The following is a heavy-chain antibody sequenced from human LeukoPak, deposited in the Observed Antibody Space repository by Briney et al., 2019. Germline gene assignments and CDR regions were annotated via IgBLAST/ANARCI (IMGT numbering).Heavy chain of an antibody. CDR3: ARGSNAQHDY. V-gene: IGHV3-21*01. J-gene: IGHJ4*02. Sequence: GGSLRLSCAASGFTFSSSWMSWVRQAPGKGLEWVSSISSSSSYIYYADSVKGRFTISRDNAKNSLYLQMKSLRVEDTAVYYCARGSNAQHDYWGQGTLVTVSS. CDR1: GFTFSSSW. CDR2: ISSSSSYI.